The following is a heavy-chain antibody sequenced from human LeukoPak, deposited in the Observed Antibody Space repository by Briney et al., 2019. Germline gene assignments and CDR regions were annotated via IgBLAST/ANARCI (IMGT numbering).Heavy chain of an antibody. CDR3: ARDKGGGAVAVFDTWNYYYYGMDV. J-gene: IGHJ6*02. V-gene: IGHV1-46*01. D-gene: IGHD6-19*01. CDR2: INPSGGST. Sequence: GASVKVSCKASGYTFTSYYMHWVRQAPGQGLEWMGIINPSGGSTSYAQKFQGRVTMTRDTSTSTVYMELSSLRSEDTAVYYCARDKGGGAVAVFDTWNYYYYGMDVWGQGTTVTVSS. CDR1: GYTFTSYY.